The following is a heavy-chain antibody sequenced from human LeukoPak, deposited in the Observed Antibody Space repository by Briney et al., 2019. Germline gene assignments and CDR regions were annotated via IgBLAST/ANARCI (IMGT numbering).Heavy chain of an antibody. V-gene: IGHV3-30*18. Sequence: PGGSLRLSCAASGFTFSSYGMHWVRQAPGKGLEWVAVISYDGSNKYYADSVKGRFTISRDNSKNTLYLQMNSLRAEGTAVYYCAKAASGSYYFDYWGQGTLVTVPS. CDR1: GFTFSSYG. D-gene: IGHD1-26*01. J-gene: IGHJ4*02. CDR2: ISYDGSNK. CDR3: AKAASGSYYFDY.